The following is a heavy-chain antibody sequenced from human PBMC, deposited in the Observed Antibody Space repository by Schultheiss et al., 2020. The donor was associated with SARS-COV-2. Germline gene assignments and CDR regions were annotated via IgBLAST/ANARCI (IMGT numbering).Heavy chain of an antibody. J-gene: IGHJ4*02. CDR2: ISSSGSTI. D-gene: IGHD5-18*01. CDR1: GFTFSDYY. CDR3: ATNYEYSYGAGSNFDY. Sequence: GGSLRLSCAASGFTFSDYYMSWIRQAPGKGLEWVSYISSSGSTIYYADSVKGRFTISRDNAKNSLYLQMNSLRAEDTAVYYCATNYEYSYGAGSNFDYWGQGTLVTGSS. V-gene: IGHV3-11*01.